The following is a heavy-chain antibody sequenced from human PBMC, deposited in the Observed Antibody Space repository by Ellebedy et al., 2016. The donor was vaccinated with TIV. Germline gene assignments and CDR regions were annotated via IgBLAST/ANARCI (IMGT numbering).Heavy chain of an antibody. CDR2: MNPNSGNT. D-gene: IGHD3-22*01. J-gene: IGHJ5*02. CDR3: ARSVHMIVVVINGLGYEFDP. Sequence: ASVKVSXXASGYTFTSYDINWVRQATGQGLEWMGWMNPNSGNTGYAQKFQGRVTMTRDTSTSTVYMELSSLRSEDTAVYYCARSVHMIVVVINGLGYEFDPWGQGTLVTVSS. CDR1: GYTFTSYD. V-gene: IGHV1-8*01.